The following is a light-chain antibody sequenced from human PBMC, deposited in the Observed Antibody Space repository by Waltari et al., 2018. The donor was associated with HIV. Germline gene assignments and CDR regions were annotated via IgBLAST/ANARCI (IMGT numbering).Light chain of an antibody. Sequence: QSVLTQTPSASGTPGQRVTISCSGSSSNIGRNTVHWYQHLPGTAPKLLMYTDNRRPSGVPDRFSGSKSGTSAALAISGLQSEDEGDYYCAAWDDSLNGQWVFGGGTKVTVL. CDR2: TDN. V-gene: IGLV1-44*01. CDR1: SSNIGRNT. CDR3: AAWDDSLNGQWV. J-gene: IGLJ3*02.